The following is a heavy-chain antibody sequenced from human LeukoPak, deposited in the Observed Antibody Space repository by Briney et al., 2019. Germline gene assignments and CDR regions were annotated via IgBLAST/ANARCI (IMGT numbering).Heavy chain of an antibody. CDR1: GYTFGTHW. CDR2: INPSGGST. J-gene: IGHJ4*02. D-gene: IGHD3-22*01. Sequence: ASVKVSCKASGYTFGTHWMHWVRQAPGQGLEWMGIINPSGGSTSYAQKFQGRATMTRDTSTSTVYMEQSSLRSEDTAVYYCAFGYDSSGYYLHLDYWGQGTLVTVSS. V-gene: IGHV1-46*03. CDR3: AFGYDSSGYYLHLDY.